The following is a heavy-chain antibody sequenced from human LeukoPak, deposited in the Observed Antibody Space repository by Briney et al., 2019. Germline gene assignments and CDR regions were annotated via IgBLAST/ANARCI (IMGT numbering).Heavy chain of an antibody. CDR3: ARDRPYYCDSSGYCLAGAFDI. D-gene: IGHD3-22*01. CDR2: ISYDGSNK. Sequence: GGSLRLSCAASGFTFSSYAMHWVRQAPGKGLEWVAVISYDGSNKYYADSVKGRFTISRDNSKNTLYLQMNSLRAEDTAVYYCARDRPYYCDSSGYCLAGAFDIWGQGTMVTVSS. J-gene: IGHJ3*02. CDR1: GFTFSSYA. V-gene: IGHV3-30-3*01.